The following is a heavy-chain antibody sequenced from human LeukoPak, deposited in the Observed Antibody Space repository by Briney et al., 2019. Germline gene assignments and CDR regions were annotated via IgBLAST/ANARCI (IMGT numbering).Heavy chain of an antibody. D-gene: IGHD6-19*01. CDR2: VYHSGAT. CDR1: GGSISSYY. CDR3: ARDSSGTLSGGGWFDP. Sequence: SETLSLTCTVSGGSISSYYWSWIRQPPGKGLGWIGGVYHSGATYYTPSLKSRVTISVDTSKNQFSLNLTSVTAADTAVYYCARDSSGTLSGGGWFDPWGQGTLVTVSP. J-gene: IGHJ5*02. V-gene: IGHV4-59*12.